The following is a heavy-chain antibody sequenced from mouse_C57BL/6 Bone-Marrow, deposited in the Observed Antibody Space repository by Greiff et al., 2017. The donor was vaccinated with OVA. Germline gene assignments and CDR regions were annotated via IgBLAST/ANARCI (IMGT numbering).Heavy chain of an antibody. CDR2: IYPRSGNT. Sequence: QVQLQPSGAELARPGASVKLSCKASGYTFTSYGISWVKQRTGQGLEWIGEIYPRSGNTYYNEKFKGKATLTADKSSSTAYMELRSLTSEDAAVYFCARYSIYYYGSSYDYWGQGTTLTVSS. D-gene: IGHD1-1*01. CDR1: GYTFTSYG. CDR3: ARYSIYYYGSSYDY. V-gene: IGHV1-81*01. J-gene: IGHJ2*01.